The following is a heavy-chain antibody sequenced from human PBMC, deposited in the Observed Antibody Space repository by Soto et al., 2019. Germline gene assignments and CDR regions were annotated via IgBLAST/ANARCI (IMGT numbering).Heavy chain of an antibody. Sequence: QVQLVESGGSVVQPGRSLRLSCAASRFTFSSYGMNWVRQAPGKGLEWVAVISYDGSNKYYADSVKGRFTISRDNSKNTLYLQMNSLRAEDTAVYYCAKETYSGPLDYWGQGTLVTVSS. CDR3: AKETYSGPLDY. CDR1: RFTFSSYG. D-gene: IGHD2-15*01. J-gene: IGHJ4*02. CDR2: ISYDGSNK. V-gene: IGHV3-30*18.